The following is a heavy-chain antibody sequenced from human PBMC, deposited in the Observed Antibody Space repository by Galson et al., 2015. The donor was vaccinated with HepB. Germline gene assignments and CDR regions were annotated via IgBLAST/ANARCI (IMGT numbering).Heavy chain of an antibody. D-gene: IGHD5-24*01. Sequence: SLRLSCAASGFTFSSYGMHWVRQAPGKGLEWVAVIWYDGSNKYYADSVKGRFTISRDNSKNTLYLQMNSLRAEDTAVYYCARGGMATITVWYFDLWGRGTLVTVSS. CDR3: ARGGMATITVWYFDL. CDR2: IWYDGSNK. V-gene: IGHV3-33*08. J-gene: IGHJ2*01. CDR1: GFTFSSYG.